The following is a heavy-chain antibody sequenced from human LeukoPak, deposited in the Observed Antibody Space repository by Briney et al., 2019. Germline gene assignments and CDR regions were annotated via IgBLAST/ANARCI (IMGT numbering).Heavy chain of an antibody. V-gene: IGHV4-4*07. CDR3: ARVVRQLVDYFDY. CDR1: GASINTYY. J-gene: IGHJ4*02. CDR2: VYTSGSP. Sequence: SETLFLTCNVSGASINTYYWSWIRQSAGGGLEFIGRVYTSGSPDYNPSLKSRVTISVDTSKNQFSLKLSSVTAADTAVYYCARVVRQLVDYFDYWGQGTLVTVSS. D-gene: IGHD6-6*01.